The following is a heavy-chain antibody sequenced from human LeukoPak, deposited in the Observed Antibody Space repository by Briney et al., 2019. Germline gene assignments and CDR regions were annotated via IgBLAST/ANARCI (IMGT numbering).Heavy chain of an antibody. CDR2: ISGSGGST. D-gene: IGHD3-3*01. V-gene: IGHV3-23*01. J-gene: IGHJ5*02. CDR1: GFTFSSYA. Sequence: GGSLRLSCAASGFTFSSYAMSWVRQAPGKGLEWVSAISGSGGSTYYADSVKGRFTISRDNSKNTLYLQMNSLRAEDAAVYYCANTNMVFWSGYSFWFDPWGQGTLVTVSS. CDR3: ANTNMVFWSGYSFWFDP.